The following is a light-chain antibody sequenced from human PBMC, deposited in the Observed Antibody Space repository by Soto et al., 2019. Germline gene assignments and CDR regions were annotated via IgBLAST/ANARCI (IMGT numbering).Light chain of an antibody. Sequence: SVLTQSPSVSGAPGQRVTISCTGSSSNIGGGYDVHWYQQLPGTAPKLLIHGDTKRPSGVADRFSGSKSGTSASLAITGLQAEDEADYYCQSYDRSLSAWVFGGGTKLTVL. CDR1: SSNIGGGYD. CDR3: QSYDRSLSAWV. V-gene: IGLV1-40*01. J-gene: IGLJ3*02. CDR2: GDT.